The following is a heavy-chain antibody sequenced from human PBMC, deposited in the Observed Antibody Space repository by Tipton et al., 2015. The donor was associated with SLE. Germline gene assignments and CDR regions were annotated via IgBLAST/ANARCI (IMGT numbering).Heavy chain of an antibody. Sequence: TLSLTCTVSGGSISSYYWSWIRQPPGKGLEWIGDIYYSGSTYYNPSLKSRVTISVDTSRNQLSLKLSSVTAADTAVYYCASSIAAAGTRNYWGQGTLVTVSS. D-gene: IGHD6-13*01. V-gene: IGHV4-59*12. J-gene: IGHJ4*02. CDR2: IYYSGST. CDR1: GGSISSYY. CDR3: ASSIAAAGTRNY.